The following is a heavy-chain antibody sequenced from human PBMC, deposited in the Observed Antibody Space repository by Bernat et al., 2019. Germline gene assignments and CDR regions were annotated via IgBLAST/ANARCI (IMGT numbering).Heavy chain of an antibody. D-gene: IGHD1-1*01. J-gene: IGHJ4*02. CDR1: GFTFSSYW. V-gene: IGHV3-74*01. Sequence: EVQLVESGGGLVQPGGSLRLSCAASGFTFSSYWMHWVRQFPGKGLVWVSRINRDGSITNYADSVMGRFTISRDNARNTVFLQMNSLRVDDTAIYYCVRGPHPDSSGTGSYWGQGTLVTVSS. CDR3: VRGPHPDSSGTGSY. CDR2: INRDGSIT.